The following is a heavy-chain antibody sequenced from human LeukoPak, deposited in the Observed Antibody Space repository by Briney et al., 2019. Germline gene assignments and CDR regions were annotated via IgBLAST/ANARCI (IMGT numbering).Heavy chain of an antibody. D-gene: IGHD3-10*02. V-gene: IGHV3-23*01. CDR3: ATYVRGDFDY. CDR1: GFTFSRYA. Sequence: PGGSLRLSCATSGFTFSRYAMSWVRQAPGKGLEWVSTDSGGGGSTWYADSVKGRFTISRDNSKNTLYLQMNSLRAEDTAVYYCATYVRGDFDYWGQGTLVTVSS. J-gene: IGHJ4*02. CDR2: DSGGGGST.